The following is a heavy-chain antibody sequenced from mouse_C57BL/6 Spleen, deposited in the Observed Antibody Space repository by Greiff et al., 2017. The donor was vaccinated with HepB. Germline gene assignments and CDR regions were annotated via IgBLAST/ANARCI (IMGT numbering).Heavy chain of an antibody. CDR3: TGEGLYDGSPAY. V-gene: IGHV6-3*01. Sequence: EVKLVESGGGLVQPGGSMKLSCVASGFTFSNYWMNWVRQSPEKGLEWVAQIRLKSDNYATHYAESVKGRFTISRDDSKSSVYLQMNNLRAEDTGIYYCTGEGLYDGSPAYWGQGTLVTVSA. J-gene: IGHJ3*01. D-gene: IGHD2-3*01. CDR1: GFTFSNYW. CDR2: IRLKSDNYAT.